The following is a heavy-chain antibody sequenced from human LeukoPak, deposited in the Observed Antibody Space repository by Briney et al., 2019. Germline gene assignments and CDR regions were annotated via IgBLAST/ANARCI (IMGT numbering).Heavy chain of an antibody. CDR2: IRYDGSNK. CDR1: GFTFSSYA. V-gene: IGHV3-30*02. CDR3: HSGSPRFGAFDI. Sequence: GGSLRLSCAASGFTFSSYAMSWVRQAPGKGLEWVAFIRYDGSNKYYADSVKGRFTISRDNSKNTLYLQMNSLRAEDTAVYYCHSGSPRFGAFDIWGQGTMVTVSS. D-gene: IGHD3-10*01. J-gene: IGHJ3*02.